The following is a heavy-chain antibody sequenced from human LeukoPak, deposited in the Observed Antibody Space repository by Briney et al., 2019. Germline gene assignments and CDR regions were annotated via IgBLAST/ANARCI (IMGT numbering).Heavy chain of an antibody. J-gene: IGHJ4*02. CDR3: AREYYYDSSGYLDY. CDR1: GDTFTSYG. CDR2: IRAYNGNT. D-gene: IGHD3-22*01. V-gene: IGHV1-18*01. Sequence: APVKGSCKASGDTFTSYGISWVRQAPRQRLEWIGWIRAYNGNTNYAQKLQGRVTMTTDTSTSTAYMELRSLRSDDTAVYYCAREYYYDSSGYLDYWGQGTLVTVSS.